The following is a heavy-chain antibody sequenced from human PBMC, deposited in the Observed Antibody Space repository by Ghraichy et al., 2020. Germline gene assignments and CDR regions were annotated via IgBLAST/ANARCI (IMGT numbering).Heavy chain of an antibody. V-gene: IGHV3-30*04. D-gene: IGHD6-19*01. J-gene: IGHJ5*02. CDR1: GFTFNTYA. Sequence: GESLNISCVASGFTFNTYAMHWVRQAPGKGLEWLSVISYDGKNEYYAGSVKGRFTISRDTSKNTLYLQMNTLRTEDTAVYYCVRGRSSGWYGSWFDPWGQGTLVTVSS. CDR3: VRGRSSGWYGSWFDP. CDR2: ISYDGKNE.